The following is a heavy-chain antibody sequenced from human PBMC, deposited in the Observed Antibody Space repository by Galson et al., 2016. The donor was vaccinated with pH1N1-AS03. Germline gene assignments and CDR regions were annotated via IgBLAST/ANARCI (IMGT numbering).Heavy chain of an antibody. J-gene: IGHJ4*02. D-gene: IGHD3-3*01. CDR1: GYTFVNYG. CDR2: ISGYDGHT. Sequence: SVKVSCKASGYTFVNYGISWVRRAPGQGLEWMGWISGYDGHTGDAQKFQGRVTMTTDTSTNTADMELRSLTSDDTAVYYCARDGSGYMYWGPGTLVTVSS. CDR3: ARDGSGYMY. V-gene: IGHV1-18*01.